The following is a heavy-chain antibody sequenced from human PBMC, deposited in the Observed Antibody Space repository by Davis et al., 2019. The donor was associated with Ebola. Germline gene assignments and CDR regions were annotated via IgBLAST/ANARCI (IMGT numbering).Heavy chain of an antibody. CDR2: ISPYNGNT. J-gene: IGHJ1*01. CDR3: ARGAIAASGNPHLGH. Sequence: ASVKVSCKPSGYTFISYGVTWVRQAPGQGLEWMGWISPYNGNTDSIQKLQGRVILTTDTSTNTAYMELRSLTSDDTAVYYCARGAIAASGNPHLGHWGQGTLVTVSS. V-gene: IGHV1-18*04. CDR1: GYTFISYG. D-gene: IGHD6-13*01.